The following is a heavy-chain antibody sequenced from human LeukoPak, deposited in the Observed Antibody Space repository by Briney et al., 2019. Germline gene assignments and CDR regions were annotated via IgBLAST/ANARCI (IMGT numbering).Heavy chain of an antibody. D-gene: IGHD2-2*01. CDR1: GFTFSSYW. J-gene: IGHJ4*02. Sequence: GGSLRLSCAASGFTFSSYWMSWVRQAPGKGLEWVANIKQDGSERYYVDSVKGRFTISRDNAKNSLYLQMDSLRAEDTAVYYCARAYCSSTSCFGWGQGTLVTVSS. CDR3: ARAYCSSTSCFG. V-gene: IGHV3-7*01. CDR2: IKQDGSER.